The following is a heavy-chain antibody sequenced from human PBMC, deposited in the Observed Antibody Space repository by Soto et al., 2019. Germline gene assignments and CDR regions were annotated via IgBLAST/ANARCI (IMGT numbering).Heavy chain of an antibody. CDR1: GYTFTSYG. CDR2: ISAYKGNT. CDR3: ASDGVDTATGYYYGMDV. V-gene: IGHV1-18*01. D-gene: IGHD5-18*01. Sequence: QVQLVQSGAEVKKPGASVKVSCKASGYTFTSYGISWVRQAPGQGLEWMGCISAYKGNTNYAQKLQGRVTMTTDTSTSTAYMELRSLRSDDTAVYYCASDGVDTATGYYYGMDVWGQGTTVTVSS. J-gene: IGHJ6*02.